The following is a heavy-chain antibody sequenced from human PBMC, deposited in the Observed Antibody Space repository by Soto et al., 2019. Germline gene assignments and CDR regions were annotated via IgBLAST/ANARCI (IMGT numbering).Heavy chain of an antibody. V-gene: IGHV4-30-2*01. J-gene: IGHJ4*02. CDR2: IYHSGST. D-gene: IGHD6-19*01. Sequence: QLQLQESGSGLVKPSQPLSLTCAVSGGSISSGGYSWGWIRQPPGKGLEWIGYIYHSGSTYYNPSLKSRVTISVDRSKNQFSLKLSSVTAADTAVYYCARAGGLGAVAADYWGQVTLVTVSS. CDR3: ARAGGLGAVAADY. CDR1: GGSISSGGYS.